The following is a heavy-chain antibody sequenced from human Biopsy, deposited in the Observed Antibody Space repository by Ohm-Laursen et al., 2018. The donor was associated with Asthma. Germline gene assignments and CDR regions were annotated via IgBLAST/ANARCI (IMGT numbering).Heavy chain of an antibody. D-gene: IGHD3-3*02. J-gene: IGHJ1*01. CDR2: IKHDGSEK. CDR3: ARTFHFWSPYHAEHYQL. CDR1: GFTFGDYW. Sequence: GSLRLSCTASGFTFGDYWMSWVRQVPGKGLEWVANIKHDGSEKNHVDSLKGRFTISRDNAKNSLYLQMNSPRAEDTAVYYCARTFHFWSPYHAEHYQLWGQGTLVTVSP. V-gene: IGHV3-7*01.